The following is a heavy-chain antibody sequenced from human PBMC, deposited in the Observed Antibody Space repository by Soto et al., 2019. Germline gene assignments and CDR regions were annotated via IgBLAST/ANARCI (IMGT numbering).Heavy chain of an antibody. CDR1: GFPFSSYG. D-gene: IGHD6-6*01. J-gene: IGHJ6*02. CDR3: AKDQAEQLYHYYYYGMDV. Sequence: PGGSLRLSCAASGFPFSSYGMHWVRQAPGKGLEWVAVISYDGSNKYYADSVKGRFTISRDNSKNTLYLQMNSLRAEDTAVYYCAKDQAEQLYHYYYYGMDVWGQGTTVTVSS. CDR2: ISYDGSNK. V-gene: IGHV3-30*18.